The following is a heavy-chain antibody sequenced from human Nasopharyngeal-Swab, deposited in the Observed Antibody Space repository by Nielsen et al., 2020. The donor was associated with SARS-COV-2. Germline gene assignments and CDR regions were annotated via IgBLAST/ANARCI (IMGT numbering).Heavy chain of an antibody. CDR3: ARDQSYGYSRYYGMDV. V-gene: IGHV3-21*01. D-gene: IGHD5-18*01. J-gene: IGHJ6*02. Sequence: GESLKISCAASGFTFSSYNMNWVRQAPGKGLEWVSSISSSSSYIYYADSVKGRFTISRDNAKNSLYLQMNSLRAEDTAVYYCARDQSYGYSRYYGMDVWGQGTTVTVSS. CDR1: GFTFSSYN. CDR2: ISSSSSYI.